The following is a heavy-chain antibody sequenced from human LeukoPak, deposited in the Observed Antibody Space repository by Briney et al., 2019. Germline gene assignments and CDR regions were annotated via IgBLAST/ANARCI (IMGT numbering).Heavy chain of an antibody. J-gene: IGHJ6*04. CDR3: ASGEGDEMITFGGVPLDV. CDR1: GYRFSDYY. Sequence: GASVKVSCKASGYRFSDYYIHWVRQAPGQGLEWMGWINPNSGGTNYAQKFQGRVTMTRDTSISTAYMELSRLRPDDTAVYYCASGEGDEMITFGGVPLDVWGKGTTVTVSS. D-gene: IGHD3-16*01. V-gene: IGHV1-2*02. CDR2: INPNSGGT.